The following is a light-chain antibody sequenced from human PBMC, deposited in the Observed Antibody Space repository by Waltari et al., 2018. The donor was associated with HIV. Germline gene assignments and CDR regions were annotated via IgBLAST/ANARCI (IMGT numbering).Light chain of an antibody. V-gene: IGKV2-24*01. CDR2: KTS. J-gene: IGKJ4*01. CDR1: HSLVHSDGTTY. CDR3: MQSAESPLT. Sequence: DIVMTQTPLSSPVTLGQPASIFCRSSHSLVHSDGTTYLSWLQQRPGQPPRLLIYKTSKRFSGVPDRFSGSGAGTDFTLEISRVEAEDVGVYYCMQSAESPLTFGEGTTVEIK.